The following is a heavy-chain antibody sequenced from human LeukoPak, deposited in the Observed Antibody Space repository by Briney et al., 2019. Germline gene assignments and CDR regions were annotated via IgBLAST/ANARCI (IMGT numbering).Heavy chain of an antibody. CDR3: ARDEWDHFDY. CDR1: GYTFTGYY. Sequence: ASVEVSCKASGYTFTGYYMHWGRQAPGQGLEWMGWINPNSGGTNYAQKLQGRVTMTRDTSISTACMELSRLRSDDTAVYYCARDEWDHFDYWGQGTLVTDCS. V-gene: IGHV1-2*02. D-gene: IGHD1-26*01. J-gene: IGHJ4*02. CDR2: INPNSGGT.